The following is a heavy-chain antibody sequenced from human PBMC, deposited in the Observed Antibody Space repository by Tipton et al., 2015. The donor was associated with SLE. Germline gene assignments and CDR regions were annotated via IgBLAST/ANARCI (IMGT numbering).Heavy chain of an antibody. CDR3: ARGLLEWFLDAFDI. Sequence: TLSLTCTVSGDSISSSGYYWAWIRQPPGKGLEWIGSISYSGSTYYNPSLKSRVTISVDTSKNQFSLKLSSVTAADTAVYYCARGLLEWFLDAFDIWGQGTMVTVSS. J-gene: IGHJ3*02. V-gene: IGHV4-39*07. CDR2: ISYSGST. CDR1: GDSISSSGYY. D-gene: IGHD3-3*01.